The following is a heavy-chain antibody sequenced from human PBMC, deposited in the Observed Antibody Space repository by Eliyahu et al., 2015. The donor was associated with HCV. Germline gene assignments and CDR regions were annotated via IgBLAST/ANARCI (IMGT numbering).Heavy chain of an antibody. V-gene: IGHV3-23*01. D-gene: IGHD5-18*01. J-gene: IGHJ4*02. Sequence: EVQLLESGGDLVQPGGSLRLSCAASGITFNKHALSWVRQAPGKGLEWVSSISGSGQATFYADSMRGRFTISRDNSKNTLYLHMSSLRADDTAIYYCAKSAQNVDTTLVFLDYWGQGALVTVSS. CDR2: ISGSGQAT. CDR1: GITFNKHA. CDR3: AKSAQNVDTTLVFLDY.